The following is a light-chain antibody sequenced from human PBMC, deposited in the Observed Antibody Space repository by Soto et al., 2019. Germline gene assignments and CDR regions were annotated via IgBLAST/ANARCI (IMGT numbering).Light chain of an antibody. Sequence: QSALTQPASVSGSPGQSITISCTGTSSDVGSYNLVSWYQQHPGKAPKLMIYEVSKRPSGVSNRFSGSKSGNTASLTISGFRAEDGAVFYCRSYAGSRLFYFLAIGTKVTV. CDR3: RSYAGSRLFYF. J-gene: IGLJ1*01. CDR1: SSDVGSYNL. CDR2: EVS. V-gene: IGLV2-23*02.